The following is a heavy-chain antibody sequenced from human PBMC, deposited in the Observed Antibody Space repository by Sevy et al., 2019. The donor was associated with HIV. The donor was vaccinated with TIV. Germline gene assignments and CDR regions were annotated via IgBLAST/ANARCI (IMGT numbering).Heavy chain of an antibody. J-gene: IGHJ4*02. CDR3: ARDPERTWLLLKARGYFDY. D-gene: IGHD3-22*01. V-gene: IGHV1-18*01. CDR2: ISAYNGNT. Sequence: ASVKVSCKASGYTFTSYGISWVRQAPGQGLEWMGWISAYNGNTNYAQKLQDRVTMTTDTSTSTAYMELRSLRSDDTAVYYCARDPERTWLLLKARGYFDYWGQGTLVTVSS. CDR1: GYTFTSYG.